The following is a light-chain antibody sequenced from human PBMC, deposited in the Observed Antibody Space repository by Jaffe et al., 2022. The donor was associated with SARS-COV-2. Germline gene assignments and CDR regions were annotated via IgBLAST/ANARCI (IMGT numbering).Light chain of an antibody. Sequence: QSVLTQPPSASGTPGQRVTISCSGSSSSIGSSTVNWYQQLPGTAPKLLIYSNNQRPSGVPDRFSGSRSGTSASLAIRGLQSEDEADYYCAAWDDSLNGWVFGGGTKLSVL. CDR2: SNN. CDR1: SSSIGSST. V-gene: IGLV1-44*01. CDR3: AAWDDSLNGWV. J-gene: IGLJ3*02.